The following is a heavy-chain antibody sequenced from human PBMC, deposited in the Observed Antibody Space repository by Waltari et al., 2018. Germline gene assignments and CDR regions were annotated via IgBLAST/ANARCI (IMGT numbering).Heavy chain of an antibody. CDR3: ARDSVGTAMAIQIEDY. J-gene: IGHJ4*02. CDR2: IYYSGST. Sequence: QLQLQESGPGLVKPSETLSLTCTVSGGSISSSSYYWGWLRQPPGKGLEWIGSIYYSGSTYYNPSLKSRVTISVDTSKNQFSLKLSSVTAADTAVYYCARDSVGTAMAIQIEDYWGQGTLVTVSS. V-gene: IGHV4-39*07. CDR1: GGSISSSSYY. D-gene: IGHD5-18*01.